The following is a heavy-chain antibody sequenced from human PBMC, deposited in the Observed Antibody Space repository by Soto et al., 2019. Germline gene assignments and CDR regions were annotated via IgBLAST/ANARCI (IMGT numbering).Heavy chain of an antibody. V-gene: IGHV1-8*01. D-gene: IGHD1-20*01. CDR3: ARGIN. CDR2: MNPHSGNT. Sequence: QVRLEQSGADVKKPGASVKVSCKASGYTFTSYDINWVRQTTGQGLEWMGWMNPHSGNTGYAQKFQGRLTLTRNTSIRTAYLDLSSLRTEDTAIYYCARGINWGQGTLVTVSS. J-gene: IGHJ4*02. CDR1: GYTFTSYD.